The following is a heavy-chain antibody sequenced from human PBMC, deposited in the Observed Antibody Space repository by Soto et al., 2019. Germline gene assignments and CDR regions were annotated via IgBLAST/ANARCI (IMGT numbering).Heavy chain of an antibody. Sequence: EVQLLDSGGGLVQPGGSLRLSCAASGFTFSNYAMSWVRQAPGKGLEWVSGVGGSGDSTYYADSVKGRSTISRDNSKDTLYRQMNSLRAENTAVYYCAKSPLGYCSGGSCYAPHYFDYWGQGTMVTVSS. J-gene: IGHJ4*02. D-gene: IGHD2-15*01. CDR1: GFTFSNYA. CDR2: VGGSGDST. V-gene: IGHV3-23*01. CDR3: AKSPLGYCSGGSCYAPHYFDY.